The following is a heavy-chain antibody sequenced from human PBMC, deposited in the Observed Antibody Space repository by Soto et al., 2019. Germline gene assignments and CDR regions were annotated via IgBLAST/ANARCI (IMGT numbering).Heavy chain of an antibody. J-gene: IGHJ6*02. CDR3: ARGSEAYYYYYGMDV. Sequence: ELQLVESGGGLVQPGGSLRLSCAASGFTFSGFWMHWVRQAPGKGLMWVAHIKSDGSDTTYADSVKGRFTISRDNPTNTLYLQMNSVRVEDTGVYYCARGSEAYYYYYGMDVWGHGTTVTVSS. CDR2: IKSDGSDT. CDR1: GFTFSGFW. V-gene: IGHV3-74*01.